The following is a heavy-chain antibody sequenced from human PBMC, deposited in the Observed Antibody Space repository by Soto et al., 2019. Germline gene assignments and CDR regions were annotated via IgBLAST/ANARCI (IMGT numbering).Heavy chain of an antibody. V-gene: IGHV4-31*03. CDR2: IYYSGST. J-gene: IGHJ5*02. CDR3: ARRPGSSWSNWFDP. D-gene: IGHD6-13*01. CDR1: GGSISSGGYY. Sequence: PSETLSLTCTVSGGSISSGGYYWSWIRQHPGKGLEWIGYIYYSGSTYYNPSLKSRVTISVDTSKNQISLKLSSVTAADTAVYYCARRPGSSWSNWFDPWGQGTLVTVSS.